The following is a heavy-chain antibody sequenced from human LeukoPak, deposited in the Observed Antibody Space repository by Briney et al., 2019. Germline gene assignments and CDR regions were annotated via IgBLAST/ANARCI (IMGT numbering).Heavy chain of an antibody. J-gene: IGHJ6*02. CDR3: ARVPGSSTRLYYYYGMDV. CDR2: MFFSGRT. V-gene: IGHV4-31*03. Sequence: PSGTLSLTCTVSGGSISSGGYYCSCIGQHPGEGLECIGFMFFSGRTYYNPSRKSRVPISLDTSKNQFSLNLSSVTAADTAVYYWARVPGSSTRLYYYYGMDVWGQGTTVTVSS. CDR1: GGSISSGGYY. D-gene: IGHD2-2*01.